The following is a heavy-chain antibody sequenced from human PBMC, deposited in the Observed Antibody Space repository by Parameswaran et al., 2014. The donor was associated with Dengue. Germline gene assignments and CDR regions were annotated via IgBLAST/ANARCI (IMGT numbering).Heavy chain of an antibody. CDR3: ARHRGPFYGDYSMGYYFDF. V-gene: IGHV4-39*01. CDR2: IYYSGST. D-gene: IGHD4-17*01. Sequence: WIRQPPGKGLEWIGIIYYSGSTYYSPSLKSRVTISVDTSKNQFSLKLSSVTAADTAVYYCARHRGPFYGDYSMGYYFDFWGQGTLVTVSS. J-gene: IGHJ4*02.